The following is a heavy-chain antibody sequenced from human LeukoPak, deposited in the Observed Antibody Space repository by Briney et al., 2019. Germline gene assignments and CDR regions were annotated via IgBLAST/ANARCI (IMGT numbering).Heavy chain of an antibody. Sequence: SETLSLTCTVSGGSISSNYWGWIRQPPGKGLEYIAYIYSSWSTNYNPSLKSRVTMSIDTSKNQFSLKLTSVTAADTAVYYCAKRAITNAGNLWFDPWGQGTLVTVSS. CDR2: IYSSWST. V-gene: IGHV4-59*08. D-gene: IGHD4-23*01. J-gene: IGHJ5*02. CDR1: GGSISSNY. CDR3: AKRAITNAGNLWFDP.